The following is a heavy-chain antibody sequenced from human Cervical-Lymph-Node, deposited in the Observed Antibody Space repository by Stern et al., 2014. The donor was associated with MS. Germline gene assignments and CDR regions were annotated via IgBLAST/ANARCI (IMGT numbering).Heavy chain of an antibody. V-gene: IGHV3-11*01. CDR3: ARDGEVVRAFDI. CDR2: ISSSVSTI. D-gene: IGHD2-15*01. CDR1: GFTFSDYY. Sequence: VQLVESGGGLVKPGGSLRLSCAASGFTFSDYYMSWIRQAPGKRLEWDSYISSSVSTISYSDSVKGRFTISRYNAKNSLYLQMNSLRAEDTAVYYCARDGEVVRAFDIWCQGTMVPVSS. J-gene: IGHJ3*02.